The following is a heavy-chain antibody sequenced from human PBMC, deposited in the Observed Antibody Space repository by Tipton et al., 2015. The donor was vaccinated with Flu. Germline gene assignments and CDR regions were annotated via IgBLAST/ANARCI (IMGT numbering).Heavy chain of an antibody. D-gene: IGHD2-21*01. V-gene: IGHV3-9*01. Sequence: SLRLSCAASGFTFDDYVMHWVRLAPGRGLEWVSTISEDSGSIGYADSVKGRFTISRDNVKNSLYLQMNSLRVEDTALYYCAKGGRRDWAPQGWGQGTLLTVSS. CDR1: GFTFDDYV. CDR3: AKGGRRDWAPQG. CDR2: ISEDSGSI. J-gene: IGHJ4*02.